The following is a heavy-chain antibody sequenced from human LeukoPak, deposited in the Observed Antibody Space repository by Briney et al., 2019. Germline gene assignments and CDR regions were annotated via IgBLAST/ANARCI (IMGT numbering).Heavy chain of an antibody. CDR3: ASAFTTYGSNY. CDR1: GFTFSSYA. J-gene: IGHJ4*02. D-gene: IGHD6-13*01. V-gene: IGHV3-48*02. Sequence: GGSPRLSCAASGFTFSSYAMNWVRQAPGKGLEWVSYISSSSITIYYADSVKGRFTISRDDAKNSLYLQVNSLRDEDTAVYYCASAFTTYGSNYWGQGTLVTVSS. CDR2: ISSSSITI.